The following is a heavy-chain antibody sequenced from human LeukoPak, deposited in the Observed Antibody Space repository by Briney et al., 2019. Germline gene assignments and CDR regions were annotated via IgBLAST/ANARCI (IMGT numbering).Heavy chain of an antibody. Sequence: GGSLRLSCAASGFTFSSYGMHWVRQAPGKGLEWVAFIRYDGSNKYYADSVKGRFTISRDNSKNTLYLKMNSLRAEDTAVYYCAKGGGWEVQYYYYYMDVWGKGTTVTISS. V-gene: IGHV3-30*02. CDR2: IRYDGSNK. J-gene: IGHJ6*03. CDR1: GFTFSSYG. CDR3: AKGGGWEVQYYYYYMDV. D-gene: IGHD1-26*01.